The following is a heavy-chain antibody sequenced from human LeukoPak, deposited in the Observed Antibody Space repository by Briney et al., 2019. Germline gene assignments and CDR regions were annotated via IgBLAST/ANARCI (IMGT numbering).Heavy chain of an antibody. CDR1: GFTFSSYA. CDR2: ISGSGGST. V-gene: IGHV3-23*01. D-gene: IGHD2-15*01. CDR3: AKVVVAAMYYFDY. J-gene: IGHJ4*02. Sequence: DPGGSLRLSCAASGFTFSSYAMSWVRQAPGKGLEWVSAISGSGGSTYYADSVKGRFTISRDNSKNTLYLQMNSLRAEDTAVYYCAKVVVAAMYYFDYWGQGTLVTVSS.